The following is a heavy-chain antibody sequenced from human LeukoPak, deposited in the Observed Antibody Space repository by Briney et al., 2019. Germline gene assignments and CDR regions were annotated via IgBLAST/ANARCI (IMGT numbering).Heavy chain of an antibody. CDR3: ATPLDYYDSSGYHQGGD. Sequence: PGGSLRLSCAASEFTFSSYWTTWVRQAPGKGLEWVANIKQDGSKKNYVDSVKGRFTISRDNAKNSLYLQMNSLRAEDTAVYYCATPLDYYDSSGYHQGGDWGQGTLVTVSS. CDR1: EFTFSSYW. J-gene: IGHJ4*02. V-gene: IGHV3-7*03. D-gene: IGHD3-22*01. CDR2: IKQDGSKK.